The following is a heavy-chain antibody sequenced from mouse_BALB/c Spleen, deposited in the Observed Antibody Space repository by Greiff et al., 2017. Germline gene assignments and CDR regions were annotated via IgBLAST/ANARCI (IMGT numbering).Heavy chain of an antibody. V-gene: IGHV14-4*02. CDR3: NAGDYGSLYYFDY. J-gene: IGHJ2*01. CDR2: IDPENGDT. Sequence: VQLQQSGAELVRPGASVKLSCTASGFNIKDYYMHWVKQRPEQGLEWIGWIDPENGDTEYAPKFQGKATMTADTSSNTAYLQLSSLTSEDPAVYYCNAGDYGSLYYFDYWGQGTTLTVSS. D-gene: IGHD1-1*01. CDR1: GFNIKDYY.